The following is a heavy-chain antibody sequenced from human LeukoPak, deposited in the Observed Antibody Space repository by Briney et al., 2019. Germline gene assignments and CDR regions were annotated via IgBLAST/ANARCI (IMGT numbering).Heavy chain of an antibody. CDR3: ARAVDYDSRHDWFDP. J-gene: IGHJ5*02. CDR1: GGSISSGGYS. V-gene: IGHV4-31*03. Sequence: SETLSLTCTVSGGSISSGGYSWSWIRQHPGKGLEWIAYMYYSGNTYYNPSLKSRVTISVDTSKNQFSLKLSSVSAADTAVYYCARAVDYDSRHDWFDPWGQGTLVTVSS. D-gene: IGHD3-22*01. CDR2: MYYSGNT.